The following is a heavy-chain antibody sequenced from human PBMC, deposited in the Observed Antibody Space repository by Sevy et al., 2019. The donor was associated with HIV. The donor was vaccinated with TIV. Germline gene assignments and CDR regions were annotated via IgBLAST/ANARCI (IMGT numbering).Heavy chain of an antibody. CDR1: GFTFDDYA. CDR3: AKDIYSGSRLGFDY. Sequence: GGSLRLSCAASGFTFDDYAMHWVRQAPGKGLEWVSGIRWNSGSIGYADSVKGRFTISRDNAKNSLYLQMNSLRAEDTALYYCAKDIYSGSRLGFDYWGQGTLVTVSS. CDR2: IRWNSGSI. J-gene: IGHJ4*02. V-gene: IGHV3-9*01. D-gene: IGHD5-12*01.